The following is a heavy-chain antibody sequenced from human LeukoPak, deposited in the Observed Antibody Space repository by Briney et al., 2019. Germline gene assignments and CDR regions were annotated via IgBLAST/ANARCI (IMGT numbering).Heavy chain of an antibody. Sequence: GGSLRLSCAASGFTFSDYYMNWIRQAPGRGLEWLAYISGRGHKILYSDSLKGRFTISRDNAQNLLYLQMNSLGAEDTAIYYCARDLNVGMDVWGRGTTVTLSS. CDR1: GFTFSDYY. CDR2: ISGRGHKI. CDR3: ARDLNVGMDV. V-gene: IGHV3-11*01. J-gene: IGHJ6*02.